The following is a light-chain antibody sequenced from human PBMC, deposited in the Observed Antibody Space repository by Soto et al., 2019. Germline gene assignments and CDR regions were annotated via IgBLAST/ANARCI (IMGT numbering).Light chain of an antibody. CDR2: RAS. V-gene: IGKV3-15*01. Sequence: EIVMTQSPATLSVSPGERATLSCRANQSVSSNLAWYQQKPGQAPRLLIYRASTRATGIPARFSGSGSGTDFTLTISSLQSEDVAVYYCQHYNNWPPWTFGQGTKVEVK. CDR1: QSVSSN. J-gene: IGKJ1*01. CDR3: QHYNNWPPWT.